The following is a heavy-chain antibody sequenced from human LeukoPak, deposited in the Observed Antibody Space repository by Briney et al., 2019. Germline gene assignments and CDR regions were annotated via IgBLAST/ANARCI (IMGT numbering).Heavy chain of an antibody. D-gene: IGHD3-10*01. CDR2: IGGRDGST. Sequence: GGSLRLSCAASGFTFSSYGMSWVRQAPGKGLEWVSAIGGRDGSTYYADSVKGRFTISRDNSKNTLYVQMNSLRAEDTAVYYCAKGHYYGSGSLDYWGQGTLVTVSS. CDR1: GFTFSSYG. V-gene: IGHV3-23*01. CDR3: AKGHYYGSGSLDY. J-gene: IGHJ4*02.